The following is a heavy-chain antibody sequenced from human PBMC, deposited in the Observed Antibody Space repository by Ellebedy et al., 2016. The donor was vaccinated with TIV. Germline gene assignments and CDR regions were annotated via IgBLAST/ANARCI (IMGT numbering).Heavy chain of an antibody. CDR2: IWYDGSRK. Sequence: GESLKISCAASGYTFRTYGMHWVRQAPGKGLEWVTIIWYDGSRKYYADSVRGRFTISRDDSKNTVYLQMNSLTAEDTAVNYCARDRGSGSYGDLFDYWGQGSLVTVSS. D-gene: IGHD1-26*01. CDR1: GYTFRTYG. CDR3: ARDRGSGSYGDLFDY. V-gene: IGHV3-33*01. J-gene: IGHJ4*02.